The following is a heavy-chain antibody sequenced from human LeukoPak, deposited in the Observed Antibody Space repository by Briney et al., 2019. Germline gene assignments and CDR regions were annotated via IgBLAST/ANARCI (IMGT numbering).Heavy chain of an antibody. CDR2: IYYSGST. D-gene: IGHD6-19*01. CDR1: GGSISSGGYY. Sequence: ASETLSLTCTVSGGSISSGGYYWSWIRQHPGKGLEWIGYIYYSGSTYYNPSLKSRVTISVDTSKNQFSLKLSSVTAADTAVYYCAGGLAVAVGYYFDYWGQGTLATVSS. V-gene: IGHV4-31*03. CDR3: AGGLAVAVGYYFDY. J-gene: IGHJ4*02.